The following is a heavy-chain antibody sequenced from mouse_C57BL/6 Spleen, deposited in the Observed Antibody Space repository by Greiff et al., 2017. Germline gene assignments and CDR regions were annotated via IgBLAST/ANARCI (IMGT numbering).Heavy chain of an antibody. CDR2: INPSSGYT. D-gene: IGHD3-2*02. Sequence: VQLQQSGAELAKPGASVKLSCTASGYTFTSYWMHWVQQRPGQGLEWIGYINPSSGYTKYNQKFKDKATLTADKSSSTAYMQLSSLTYEDSAVYYCARVPDSSGYHYAMDYWGQGTSVTVSS. CDR1: GYTFTSYW. V-gene: IGHV1-7*01. CDR3: ARVPDSSGYHYAMDY. J-gene: IGHJ4*01.